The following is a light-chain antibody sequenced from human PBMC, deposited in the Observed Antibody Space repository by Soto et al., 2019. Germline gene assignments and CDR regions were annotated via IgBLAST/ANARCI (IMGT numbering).Light chain of an antibody. J-gene: IGKJ4*02. Sequence: DIQMTQSPSSLSASVGDRVTITCRASQGISNYLAWYQQIPGKVPKLLLSAASTLQSGVPSRFSGSGSRTDFTLTISSLQPEDVATYYRQKYTNVPAFGGGTKVEIK. CDR1: QGISNY. CDR3: QKYTNVPA. CDR2: AAS. V-gene: IGKV1-27*01.